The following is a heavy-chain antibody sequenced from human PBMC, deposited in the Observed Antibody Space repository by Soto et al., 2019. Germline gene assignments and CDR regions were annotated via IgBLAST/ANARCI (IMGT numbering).Heavy chain of an antibody. CDR2: IGTAGDT. Sequence: EVQLVESGGGLVQPGGSLRLSCAASGFTFSSYDMHWVRQATGKGLEWVSAIGTAGDTYYPGSVKGRFTISRDSSKSTLSLQMISLRAEDTAVYYCAKSKTLSSTLEGMDVWGQGTTVTVSS. J-gene: IGHJ6*02. D-gene: IGHD2-2*01. CDR1: GFTFSSYD. CDR3: AKSKTLSSTLEGMDV. V-gene: IGHV3-13*01.